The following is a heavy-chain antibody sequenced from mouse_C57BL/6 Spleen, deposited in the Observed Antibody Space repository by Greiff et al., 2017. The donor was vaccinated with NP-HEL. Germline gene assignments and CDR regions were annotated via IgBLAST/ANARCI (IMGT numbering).Heavy chain of an antibody. CDR1: GFTFSDYY. Sequence: EVKLVESGGGLVQPGGSLKLSCAASGFTFSDYYMYWVRQTPEKRLEWVAYISNGGGSTYYPDTVKGRFTISRDNAKNTLYLQMSRLKSEDTAMYYCARHIYYDYDGYFDVWGTGTTVTVSS. J-gene: IGHJ1*03. V-gene: IGHV5-12*01. CDR3: ARHIYYDYDGYFDV. D-gene: IGHD2-4*01. CDR2: ISNGGGST.